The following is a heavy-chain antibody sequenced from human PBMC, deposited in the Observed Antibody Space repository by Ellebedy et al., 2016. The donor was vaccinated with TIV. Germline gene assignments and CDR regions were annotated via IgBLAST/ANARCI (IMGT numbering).Heavy chain of an antibody. J-gene: IGHJ4*02. CDR2: IIDSGNS. Sequence: SETLSLTCSVSGASVSSGDYHWSWIRQPPGKGLEWIGQIIDSGNSNYNPSLKSRVTISVDTTRNQFSLELNSVTAADTAVYYCAHYLAGWGGRGNWGQGTLVTVPS. V-gene: IGHV4-61*08. CDR1: GASVSSGDYH. D-gene: IGHD6-19*01. CDR3: AHYLAGWGGRGN.